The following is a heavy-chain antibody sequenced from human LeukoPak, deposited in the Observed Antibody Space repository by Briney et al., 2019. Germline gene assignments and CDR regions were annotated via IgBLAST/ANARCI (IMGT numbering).Heavy chain of an antibody. CDR3: AKARGGSGSSFDAFDI. D-gene: IGHD3-10*01. Sequence: PGGSLRLSCAASGFTFSSYGMHWVRQAPGKGLEWVAFIRYDGSNKYYADSVKGRFTISRDNSKNTLYLQMNSLRAEDTAVYYCAKARGGSGSSFDAFDIWGQGTMVIVSS. V-gene: IGHV3-30*02. J-gene: IGHJ3*02. CDR2: IRYDGSNK. CDR1: GFTFSSYG.